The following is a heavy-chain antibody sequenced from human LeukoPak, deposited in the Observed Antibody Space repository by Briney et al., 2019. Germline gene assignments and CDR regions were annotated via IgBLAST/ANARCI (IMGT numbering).Heavy chain of an antibody. CDR3: ATYRQVLLPFEA. Sequence: GGSLRLSCAASGFTFSTFAMIWVRQPPGKGLEWVSSIFQGGGEIHYADSVRGRFTISRDNSKSTLFLQMNSLRAEDTAIYYCATYRQVLLPFEAWGQGTLVTVSS. D-gene: IGHD5-18*01. CDR1: GFTFSTFA. CDR2: IFQGGGEI. V-gene: IGHV3-23*01. J-gene: IGHJ4*02.